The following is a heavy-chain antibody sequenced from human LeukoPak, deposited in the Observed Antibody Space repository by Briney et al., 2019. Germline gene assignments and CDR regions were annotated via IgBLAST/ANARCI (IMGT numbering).Heavy chain of an antibody. D-gene: IGHD7-27*01. J-gene: IGHJ4*02. Sequence: ASVKVSCKASGYTFTGHYMHWLRQAPGQGLEWMGWIHPKSGDTNYAERFQGRVSLTRDTSISTAYMELSSLRSDDTAVYYCARDHNWGPDYWGQGTLVSVSS. CDR2: IHPKSGDT. CDR3: ARDHNWGPDY. CDR1: GYTFTGHY. V-gene: IGHV1-2*02.